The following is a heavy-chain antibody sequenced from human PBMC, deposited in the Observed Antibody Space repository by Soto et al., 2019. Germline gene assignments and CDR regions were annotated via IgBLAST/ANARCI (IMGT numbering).Heavy chain of an antibody. Sequence: ASVKVSCKASGYTFTSYAMHWVRQAPGQRLEWMGWINAGNGNTKYSQKFQGRVTITRDTSASTAYMELSSLRSEDTAVYYCARDLDAGIAAAAFYWGQGTLVTVS. CDR3: ARDLDAGIAAAAFY. J-gene: IGHJ4*02. V-gene: IGHV1-3*01. D-gene: IGHD6-13*01. CDR2: INAGNGNT. CDR1: GYTFTSYA.